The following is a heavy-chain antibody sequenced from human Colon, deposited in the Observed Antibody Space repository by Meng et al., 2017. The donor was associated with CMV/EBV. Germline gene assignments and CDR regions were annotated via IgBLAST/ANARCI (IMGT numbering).Heavy chain of an antibody. V-gene: IGHV3-30*04. Sequence: GGSLRLSCAAPGFTFSSYAMHWVRQAPGKGLEWVAVISYDGSNKYYADSVKGRFTISRDNSKNTLYLQMNSLRAEDTAVYYCARDRGNCSSTSCYFHYGMDVWGQGTTVTVSS. D-gene: IGHD2-2*01. CDR2: ISYDGSNK. CDR1: GFTFSSYA. J-gene: IGHJ6*02. CDR3: ARDRGNCSSTSCYFHYGMDV.